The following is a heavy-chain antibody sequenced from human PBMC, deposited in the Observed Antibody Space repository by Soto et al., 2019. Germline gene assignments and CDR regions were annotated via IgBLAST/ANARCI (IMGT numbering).Heavy chain of an antibody. J-gene: IGHJ4*02. Sequence: PGGSLRLSCAASGFTFSSYWMHWVRQAPGKGLVWVSRINSDGSSTSYADSVKGRFTISRDNAKNTLYLQMNSLRAEDTAVYYCARVKFSRIAVAGGFFDYWGQGTLVTVSS. CDR1: GFTFSSYW. D-gene: IGHD6-19*01. CDR2: INSDGSST. CDR3: ARVKFSRIAVAGGFFDY. V-gene: IGHV3-74*01.